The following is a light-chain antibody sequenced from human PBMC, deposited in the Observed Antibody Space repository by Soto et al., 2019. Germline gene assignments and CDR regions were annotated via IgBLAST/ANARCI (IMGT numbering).Light chain of an antibody. CDR1: QSVSSY. Sequence: PGERATLSCMSSQSVSSYLAWYQQKPGQAPRLLIYDASIRATGIPARFSGSGSGTDFTLTISSLEPEDFAVYYCQQRSNWPPITLGQGTRLEI. J-gene: IGKJ5*01. CDR2: DAS. CDR3: QQRSNWPPIT. V-gene: IGKV3-11*01.